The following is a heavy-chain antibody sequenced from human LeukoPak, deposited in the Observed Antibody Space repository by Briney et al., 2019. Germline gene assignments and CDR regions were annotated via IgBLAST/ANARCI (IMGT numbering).Heavy chain of an antibody. CDR3: ARLLTVAGPFPNYYYYYGMDV. Sequence: PSETLSLTCTVSGGSISSGDYYWSWIRQPPGKGLEWIGYIYYSGSTYYNPSLKSRVTISVDTSKNQFSLKLSSVTAADTAVYYCARLLTVAGPFPNYYYYYGMDVWGQGTTVTVSS. J-gene: IGHJ6*02. D-gene: IGHD6-19*01. V-gene: IGHV4-30-4*01. CDR1: GGSISSGDYY. CDR2: IYYSGST.